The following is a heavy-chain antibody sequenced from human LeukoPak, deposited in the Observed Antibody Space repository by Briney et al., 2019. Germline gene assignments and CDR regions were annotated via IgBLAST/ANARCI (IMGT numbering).Heavy chain of an antibody. J-gene: IGHJ6*04. D-gene: IGHD3-10*02. CDR3: AELGITMIGGV. V-gene: IGHV3-23*01. CDR1: GFTFSSYA. Sequence: PGGSLRLSCAASGFTFSSYAMSWVRQAPGKGLEWASSISSSGGNTYYADSVKGRFTISRDNAKNSLYLQMNSLRAEDTAVYYCAELGITMIGGVWGKGTTVTISS. CDR2: ISSSGGNT.